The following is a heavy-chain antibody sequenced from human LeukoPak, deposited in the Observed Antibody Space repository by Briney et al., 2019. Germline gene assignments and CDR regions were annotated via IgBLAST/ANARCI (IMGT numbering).Heavy chain of an antibody. D-gene: IGHD3-3*01. Sequence: ASVKVSCKASGYTFTGYYMHWVRQAPGQGLEWMGWMNPNSGGTNYAQKFQGRVTMTRDTSISTAYMELSRLRSDDTAVYYCARDANDFWSGYYPYYFDYWGQGTLVTVSS. CDR1: GYTFTGYY. V-gene: IGHV1-2*02. CDR2: MNPNSGGT. J-gene: IGHJ4*02. CDR3: ARDANDFWSGYYPYYFDY.